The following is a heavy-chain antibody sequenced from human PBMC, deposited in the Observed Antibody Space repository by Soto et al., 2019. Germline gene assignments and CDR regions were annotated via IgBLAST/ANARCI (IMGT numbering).Heavy chain of an antibody. Sequence: SETLSLTCTDSGGSLTSDEDYWSWIRQSPGKGLEWIEYISNSGSTGYNPSLKTRLSMSVDRSKNQFTLRLTSVTAADTAVYFCATESGSTYGYFDYWGQGTQVTVSS. CDR2: ISNSGST. CDR1: GGSLTSDEDY. J-gene: IGHJ4*02. V-gene: IGHV4-30-4*01. D-gene: IGHD5-18*01. CDR3: ATESGSTYGYFDY.